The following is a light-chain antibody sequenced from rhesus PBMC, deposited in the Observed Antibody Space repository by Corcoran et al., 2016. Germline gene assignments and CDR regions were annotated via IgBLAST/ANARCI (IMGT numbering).Light chain of an antibody. CDR3: HKYSASPYSSYS. CDR1: QSVGTS. CDR2: GAS. J-gene: IGKJ2*01. Sequence: QVILTQSPATLSLSPGERATLSCRASQSVGTSLAWYQQKPGQAPRLLSYGASRRATGIPDRFSGRGLGTEFTLTISSLEPEDFEVYYCHKYSASPYSSYSLGQGTKVEIE. V-gene: IGKV3-53*01.